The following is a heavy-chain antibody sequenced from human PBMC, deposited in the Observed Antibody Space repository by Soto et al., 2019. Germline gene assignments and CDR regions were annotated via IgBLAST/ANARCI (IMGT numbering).Heavy chain of an antibody. CDR2: ISGSGGST. CDR3: AKGLFSWSDIVLMSDYYYGMDV. D-gene: IGHD2-8*01. Sequence: GGSLRLSCAASGFTFSSYAMSWVRQAPGKGLEWVSAISGSGGSTYYADSVKGRFTISRDNSKNTLYLQMNSLRAEDTAVYYCAKGLFSWSDIVLMSDYYYGMDVWGQGTTVTVSS. CDR1: GFTFSSYA. V-gene: IGHV3-23*01. J-gene: IGHJ6*02.